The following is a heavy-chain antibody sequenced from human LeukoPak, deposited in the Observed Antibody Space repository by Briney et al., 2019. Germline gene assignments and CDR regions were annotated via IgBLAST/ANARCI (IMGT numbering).Heavy chain of an antibody. CDR3: ARGDFDY. CDR1: EFTFSSYS. Sequence: GGSLRLSCAASEFTFSSYSMNWVRQAPGKGLEWVSYITNSGNSKSYADSVKGRFTISRDSSKNTVFLQMNSLRAEDTAVYYRARGDFDYWGQGTLVTVSS. CDR2: ITNSGNSK. J-gene: IGHJ4*02. V-gene: IGHV3-48*01.